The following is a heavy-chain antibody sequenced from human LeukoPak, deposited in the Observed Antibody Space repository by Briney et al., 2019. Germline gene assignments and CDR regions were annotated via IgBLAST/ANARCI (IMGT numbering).Heavy chain of an antibody. V-gene: IGHV3-30*18. Sequence: LPGRSLRLSCVASGFTFSTYGMHWVRQAPGKGLEWVAVISYDGNNEYYVDSVKGRFTISRDNSKNTLYLQMYSLRAEDTAVYYCAKPPPNDYGDYARDYWGQGTLVTVSS. CDR2: ISYDGNNE. CDR3: AKPPPNDYGDYARDY. D-gene: IGHD4-17*01. CDR1: GFTFSTYG. J-gene: IGHJ4*02.